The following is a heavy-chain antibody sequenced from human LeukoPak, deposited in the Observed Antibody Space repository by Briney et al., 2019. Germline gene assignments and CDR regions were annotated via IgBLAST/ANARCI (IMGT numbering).Heavy chain of an antibody. V-gene: IGHV4-59*01. CDR2: IYYSGSA. CDR1: GGSISSYY. D-gene: IGHD2-2*01. Sequence: PSETLSLTCTVSGGSISSYYWSWIRQPPGKGLEWIGYIYYSGSANYNPPLKSRVTISVDTSKNQFSLKLSSVTAADTAVYYCAAGCSSTSCYAYFGMDVWGQGTTVTVSS. J-gene: IGHJ6*02. CDR3: AAGCSSTSCYAYFGMDV.